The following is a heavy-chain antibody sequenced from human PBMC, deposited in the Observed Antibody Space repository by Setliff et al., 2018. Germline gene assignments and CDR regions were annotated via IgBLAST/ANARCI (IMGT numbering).Heavy chain of an antibody. CDR2: SSHSGST. CDR3: ARGRMRGSCSGPSCTYDPFDI. D-gene: IGHD2-2*01. Sequence: SETLSLTCSVYGESFSNNYWSWIRQPPGKGLEWIGESSHSGSTSYSPSLRSRVTMSVDTSKNQFSLILRSVTAADTAVYYCARGRMRGSCSGPSCTYDPFDIWGQGTPVTVSS. J-gene: IGHJ3*02. V-gene: IGHV4-34*01. CDR1: GESFSNNY.